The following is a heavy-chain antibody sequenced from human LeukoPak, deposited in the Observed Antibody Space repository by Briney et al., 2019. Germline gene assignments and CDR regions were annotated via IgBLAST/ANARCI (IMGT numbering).Heavy chain of an antibody. CDR2: ISYDGSNK. J-gene: IGHJ4*02. V-gene: IGHV3-30*03. CDR1: GFTFSSYW. D-gene: IGHD5-24*01. CDR3: ASKMATPDPDY. Sequence: GGSLRLSCAASGFTFSSYWMHWVRQAPGKGLVWVAVISYDGSNKYYADSVKGRFTISRDNSKNTLYLQMNSLRAEDTAVYYCASKMATPDPDYWGQGTLVTVSS.